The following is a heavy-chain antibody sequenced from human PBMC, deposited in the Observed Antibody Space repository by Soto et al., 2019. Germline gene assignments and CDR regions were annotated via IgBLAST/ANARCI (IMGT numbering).Heavy chain of an antibody. V-gene: IGHV4-30-2*01. CDR3: ARADTAMVSLLYYYGMDV. Sequence: SETLSLTCAVSGGSISSGGYSWSWIRQPPGKGLEWIGYMYHSGSTYYNPSLKSRVTISIDRSKNQFSLKLSSVTAADTAVYYCARADTAMVSLLYYYGMDVWGQGTTVTVSS. D-gene: IGHD5-18*01. CDR1: GGSISSGGYS. CDR2: MYHSGST. J-gene: IGHJ6*02.